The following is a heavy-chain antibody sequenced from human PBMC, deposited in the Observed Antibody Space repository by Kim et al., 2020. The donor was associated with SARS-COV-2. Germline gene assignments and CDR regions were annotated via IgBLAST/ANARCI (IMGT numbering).Heavy chain of an antibody. J-gene: IGHJ3*02. CDR3: ARDGAGVSPDFDI. V-gene: IGHV3-7*01. D-gene: IGHD1-26*01. Sequence: YSVDSVESRFTISRDNAKNSLYLQMSSLRGEDTAVYYCARDGAGVSPDFDIWGQGTLVTVSS.